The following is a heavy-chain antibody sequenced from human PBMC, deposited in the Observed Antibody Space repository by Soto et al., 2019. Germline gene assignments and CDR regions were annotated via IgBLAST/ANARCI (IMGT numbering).Heavy chain of an antibody. J-gene: IGHJ4*02. V-gene: IGHV4-30-4*01. CDR3: ARDPSSAVAGTD. Sequence: QVQLQESGPGLVRPSQTLSLTCTVSGGSISSADYYWSCIRQPPGKGLEWIGSIFYSGSTYYNPSLKSRVTISVDTSKHQFSLKLSSVTAADTAVYYCARDPSSAVAGTDWGQGALVTVSS. CDR1: GGSISSADYY. D-gene: IGHD6-19*01. CDR2: IFYSGST.